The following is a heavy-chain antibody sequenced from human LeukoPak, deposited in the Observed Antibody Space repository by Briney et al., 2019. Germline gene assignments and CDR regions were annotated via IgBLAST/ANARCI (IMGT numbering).Heavy chain of an antibody. CDR2: IKSKTDGGTT. V-gene: IGHV3-15*01. CDR1: GFTFSNAW. CDR3: TTDRYYDSSGYYYPFDY. J-gene: IGHJ4*02. D-gene: IGHD3-22*01. Sequence: RGSLRLSCAASGFTFSNAWMSWVRQAPGKGLEWVGRIKSKTDGGTTDYAAPVKGRFTISRDDSKNTLYLQMNSLKTEDTAVYYCTTDRYYDSSGYYYPFDYWGQGTLVTVSS.